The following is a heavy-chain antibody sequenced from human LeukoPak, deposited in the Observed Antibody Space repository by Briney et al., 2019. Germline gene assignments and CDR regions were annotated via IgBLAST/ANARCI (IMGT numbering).Heavy chain of an antibody. CDR1: GGSISSGSYY. Sequence: SETLSLTCTVSGGSISSGSYYWSWIRQPAGKGLEWIGRIYTSGSTNYNSSLKSRVTISVDTSKNQFSLKLSSVTAADTAVYYCARDVLGGYYYYYYMDVWGKGTTVTVSS. D-gene: IGHD1-26*01. J-gene: IGHJ6*03. CDR2: IYTSGST. V-gene: IGHV4-61*02. CDR3: ARDVLGGYYYYYYMDV.